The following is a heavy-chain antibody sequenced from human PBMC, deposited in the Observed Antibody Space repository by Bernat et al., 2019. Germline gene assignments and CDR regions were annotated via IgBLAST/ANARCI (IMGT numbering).Heavy chain of an antibody. CDR1: GGSISSSSYY. CDR2: IYYSWST. CDR3: ARREDEYVWGSYRAYAFDI. Sequence: QLQLPESGPGLVKPSETLSLTCTFPGGSISSSSYYWGWLRQPPGKGLVWIGSIYYSWSTYYNPSLKSRVTISVDTYKNQCSQELSSVTAADTAVNYCARREDEYVWGSYRAYAFDIWGQGTMVTVSS. J-gene: IGHJ3*02. D-gene: IGHD3-16*02. V-gene: IGHV4-39*01.